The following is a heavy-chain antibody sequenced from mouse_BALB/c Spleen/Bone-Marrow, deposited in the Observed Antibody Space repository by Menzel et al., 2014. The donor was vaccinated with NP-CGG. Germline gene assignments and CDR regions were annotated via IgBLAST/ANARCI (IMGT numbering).Heavy chain of an antibody. Sequence: DVHLVESGGGLVQPGGSLKLSCAASGFDFSRYWMNWVRQAPGKGLEWIGEINPDSSTINYTPSLKDKFIISRDNAKNTLYLQMSKARSEDTALYYCARRNRYDEGSAYWGLGTPVTVSA. V-gene: IGHV4-1*02. D-gene: IGHD2-14*01. J-gene: IGHJ3*01. CDR3: ARRNRYDEGSAY. CDR1: GFDFSRYW. CDR2: INPDSSTI.